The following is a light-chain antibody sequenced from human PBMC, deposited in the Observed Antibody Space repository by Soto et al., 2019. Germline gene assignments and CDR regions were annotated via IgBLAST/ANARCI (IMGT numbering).Light chain of an antibody. V-gene: IGLV2-14*03. CDR3: SSYSSSSTLVL. CDR1: SSDVGGYNY. J-gene: IGLJ2*01. Sequence: QSVLTQPASVSGSPGQSITISCTGTSSDVGGYNYVSWYQQHPGKAPKLMIYEVSYRPSGVSNRFSGSKSGYTASLTISGLQAEDEADYYCSSYSSSSTLVLFGGGTKLTVL. CDR2: EVS.